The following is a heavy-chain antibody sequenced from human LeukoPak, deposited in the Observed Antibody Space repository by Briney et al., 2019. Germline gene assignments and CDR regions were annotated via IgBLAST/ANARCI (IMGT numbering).Heavy chain of an antibody. D-gene: IGHD5-18*01. Sequence: GGSLRLSCVASGFTFSTYVMHWVRQAPGKGLEWVAVIWFDGSNYYYADSVKGRFTISRDSPKNTLYLQMNSLRAEDTAVYYCARAGYSYPTGGWDYWGQGTLVTVSS. CDR2: IWFDGSNY. CDR3: ARAGYSYPTGGWDY. J-gene: IGHJ4*02. CDR1: GFTFSTYV. V-gene: IGHV3-33*01.